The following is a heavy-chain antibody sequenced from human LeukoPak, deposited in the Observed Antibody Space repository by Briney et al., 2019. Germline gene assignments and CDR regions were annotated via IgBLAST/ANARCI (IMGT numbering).Heavy chain of an antibody. CDR3: ARHRAGDCFDH. CDR1: GGSISSYY. D-gene: IGHD1-14*01. CDR2: IYYSGST. V-gene: IGHV4-59*01. J-gene: IGHJ5*02. Sequence: PSETLSLTCTVSGGSISSYYWSWIRQPPGKGLEWIGYIYYSGSTYYNPSLKSRVTMSVDTSKNQFSLKLSSVTAADTAVYYCARHRAGDCFDHWGQGTLVTVSS.